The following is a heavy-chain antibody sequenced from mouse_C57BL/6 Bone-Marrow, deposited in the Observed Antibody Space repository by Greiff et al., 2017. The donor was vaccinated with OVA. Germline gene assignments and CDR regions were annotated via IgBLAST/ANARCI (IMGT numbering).Heavy chain of an antibody. CDR2: ISSGSSTI. CDR3: ARGHYGAMDY. Sequence: EVQLQESGGGLVKPGGSLKLSCAASGFTFSDYGMHWVRQAPEKGLEWVAYISSGSSTIYYADTVKGRFTISRDNAKNTLFLQMTSLRSEGTAMYYCARGHYGAMDYWGQGTSVTVSS. D-gene: IGHD1-1*01. V-gene: IGHV5-17*01. CDR1: GFTFSDYG. J-gene: IGHJ4*01.